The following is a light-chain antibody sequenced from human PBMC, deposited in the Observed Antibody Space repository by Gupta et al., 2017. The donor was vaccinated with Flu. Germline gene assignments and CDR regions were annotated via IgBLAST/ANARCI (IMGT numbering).Light chain of an antibody. Sequence: DIQMTQSPSSLSASVGDRVTITCRASQNIDSYLNWYQQKPEKAPKLLIYAASTLQSGVPSRFSGSGSGTDFTLTISSLQPEDFATYYCQQSDRSFMYSFGQGTKLEIK. CDR1: QNIDSY. CDR3: QQSDRSFMYS. J-gene: IGKJ2*03. V-gene: IGKV1-39*01. CDR2: AAS.